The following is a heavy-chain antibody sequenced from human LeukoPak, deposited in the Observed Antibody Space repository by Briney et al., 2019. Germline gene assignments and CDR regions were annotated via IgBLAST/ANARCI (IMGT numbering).Heavy chain of an antibody. Sequence: GGSLRLSCAASGFTLSSYAMTWVRQAPGKGLEWVSTISRSGRDTYYADPVKGRFTLSRDTSKNSLYLQMNSLTAGDTAVYYCAKIPRFYFDATGDFDLWGQGTLVTVSS. J-gene: IGHJ4*02. CDR1: GFTLSSYA. CDR3: AKIPRFYFDATGDFDL. CDR2: ISRSGRDT. D-gene: IGHD3-22*01. V-gene: IGHV3-23*01.